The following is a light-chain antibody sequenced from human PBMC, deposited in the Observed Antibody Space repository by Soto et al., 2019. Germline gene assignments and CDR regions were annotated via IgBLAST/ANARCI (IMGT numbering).Light chain of an antibody. Sequence: EIVLTQSPGTLSLSPGERATLSCRASQSVTNFLAWYQQKPGQSPSLLIHNASHRATGIPARFSGSGSGTDFTLTISSLEPEDFAVYYCQQRYRWPETFGQGTKVEIK. CDR3: QQRYRWPET. CDR1: QSVTNF. CDR2: NAS. V-gene: IGKV3-11*01. J-gene: IGKJ1*01.